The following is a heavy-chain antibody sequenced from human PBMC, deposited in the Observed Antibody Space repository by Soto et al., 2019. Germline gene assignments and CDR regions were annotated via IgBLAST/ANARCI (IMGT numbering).Heavy chain of an antibody. J-gene: IGHJ4*02. Sequence: ASVKVSCKASGYTFTSYDINWVRQATGQGLEWMGGMNPNSGNTGYAQKFQGRVTMTRNTSISTAYMELSSLRSEDTAVYYCARGGVPAARFFNYFDYWGQGTLVTVSS. CDR3: ARGGVPAARFFNYFDY. V-gene: IGHV1-8*01. D-gene: IGHD2-2*01. CDR2: MNPNSGNT. CDR1: GYTFTSYD.